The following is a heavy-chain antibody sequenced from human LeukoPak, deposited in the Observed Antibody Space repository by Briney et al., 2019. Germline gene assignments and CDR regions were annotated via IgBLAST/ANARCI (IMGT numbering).Heavy chain of an antibody. D-gene: IGHD3-10*01. CDR3: TRDLSAGLPGGFDP. J-gene: IGHJ5*02. V-gene: IGHV3-21*01. CDR2: ISRNRNYI. Sequence: GGSLRLSCAASAFTFSNYALTWVRQAPGKGLEWVSTISRNRNYIYYAGSVKGRFAISRDDARNSLFLHMNSLRAEDSAVYFCTRDLSAGLPGGFDPWGQGTLVSVSS. CDR1: AFTFSNYA.